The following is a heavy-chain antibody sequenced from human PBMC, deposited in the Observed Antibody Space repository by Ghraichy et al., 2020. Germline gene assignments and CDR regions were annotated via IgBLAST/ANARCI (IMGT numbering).Heavy chain of an antibody. Sequence: ETLSLTCTVSGGSISSTSNYWGWIRQPPGKGLEWIGSIYYSGSTYYNPSLKSRVTISVDTSKNQFSLKLSSVTAADTAIYYCARGIVVVVAVDNWGQGTLVTVSS. V-gene: IGHV4-39*01. CDR3: ARGIVVVVAVDN. J-gene: IGHJ4*02. D-gene: IGHD2-15*01. CDR2: IYYSGST. CDR1: GGSISSTSNY.